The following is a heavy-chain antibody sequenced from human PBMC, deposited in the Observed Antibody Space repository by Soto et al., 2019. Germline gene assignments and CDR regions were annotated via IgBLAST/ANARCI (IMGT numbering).Heavy chain of an antibody. J-gene: IGHJ6*02. Sequence: EVQLVESGGGLVQPGRSLRLSCAASGFTFDDYAMHWVRQAPGQGLEWVSGISWISGSIGYADSVKGRFTISRDNAKNSLHRQMNSLIAEDTALYYCGKDAITMVRGVISYYGMDVWGQGTTGTVSS. CDR3: GKDAITMVRGVISYYGMDV. CDR1: GFTFDDYA. V-gene: IGHV3-9*01. CDR2: ISWISGSI. D-gene: IGHD3-10*01.